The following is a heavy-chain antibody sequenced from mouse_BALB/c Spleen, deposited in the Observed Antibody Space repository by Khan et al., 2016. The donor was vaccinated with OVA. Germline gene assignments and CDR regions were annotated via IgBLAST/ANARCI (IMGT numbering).Heavy chain of an antibody. CDR3: ARAYYRYDGYYAMDF. Sequence: QVQLRQPGPGLVAPSQSLSITCTVSGFSFSRYNIHWVRQPPGKGLEWLGMIWGGGVTDYNSTLKSRLSINKDNSKSQVFLKMNSLQTDDTAMYYCARAYYRYDGYYAMDFWGQGTSVTVSS. V-gene: IGHV2-6-4*01. J-gene: IGHJ4*01. CDR2: IWGGGVT. D-gene: IGHD2-14*01. CDR1: GFSFSRYN.